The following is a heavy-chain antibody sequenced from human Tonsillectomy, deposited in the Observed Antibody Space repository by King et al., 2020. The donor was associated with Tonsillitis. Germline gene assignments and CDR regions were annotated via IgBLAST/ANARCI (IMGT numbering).Heavy chain of an antibody. CDR1: GFTFSDYY. CDR2: ISSSGVTI. J-gene: IGHJ4*02. Sequence: VQLVESGGGLVKPGGSLRLSCAASGFTFSDYYMSWIRRAPGKGLECVSYISSSGVTIYYAYSVKGRFTISRDNAKNSLYLQMNSLRAEDTAVYYCARTRYGSSGYYYFDYWGQGTLVTVSS. V-gene: IGHV3-11*01. CDR3: ARTRYGSSGYYYFDY. D-gene: IGHD3-22*01.